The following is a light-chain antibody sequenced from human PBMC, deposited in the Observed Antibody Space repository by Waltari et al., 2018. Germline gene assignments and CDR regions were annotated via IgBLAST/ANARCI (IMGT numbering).Light chain of an antibody. Sequence: DIHMTQSPSSLSASLGHRVSIPCRASQNIHKFLNSYQHQPGKAPKLLIYAASNLQGGVPSWFSGSGSGKDFTITISSLQPADFATYYCQQSYSTPYTFGQGTKVEIK. CDR1: QNIHKF. CDR2: AAS. J-gene: IGKJ2*01. V-gene: IGKV1-39*01. CDR3: QQSYSTPYT.